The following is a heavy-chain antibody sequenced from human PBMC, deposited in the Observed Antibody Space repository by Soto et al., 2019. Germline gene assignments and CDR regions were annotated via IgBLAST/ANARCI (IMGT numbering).Heavy chain of an antibody. Sequence: SETLALTCTVSGGSVSSGSYYGSWIRQPPGKGLEWIGYIYYSGSTNYNPSLKSRVTISVDTSKNQFSLKLSSVTAADTAVYYCARACRLWFGELRHNWFDPWGQGTLVTVSS. CDR2: IYYSGST. CDR3: ARACRLWFGELRHNWFDP. D-gene: IGHD3-10*01. J-gene: IGHJ5*02. CDR1: GGSVSSGSYY. V-gene: IGHV4-61*01.